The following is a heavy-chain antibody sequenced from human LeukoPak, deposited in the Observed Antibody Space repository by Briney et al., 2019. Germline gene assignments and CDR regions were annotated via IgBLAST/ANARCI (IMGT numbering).Heavy chain of an antibody. J-gene: IGHJ4*02. CDR3: AKDADYSNYNDY. Sequence: PGGSLRLSCAASGFTFSSYALTWVRQAPGKGLEWVSTINGSAGSTYYADSVKGRFTISRDNSRNTLYLQMNSLRAEDTAVYYCAKDADYSNYNDYWGQGTLVTVSS. CDR2: INGSAGST. CDR1: GFTFSSYA. V-gene: IGHV3-23*01. D-gene: IGHD4-11*01.